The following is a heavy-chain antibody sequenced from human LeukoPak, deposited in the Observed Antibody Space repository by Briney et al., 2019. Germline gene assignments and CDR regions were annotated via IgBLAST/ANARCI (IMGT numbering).Heavy chain of an antibody. D-gene: IGHD4-11*01. Sequence: GGSLRLSCAASGFIFTNYAMSWLRQAPGKGLEWVSTISQGGETPYYADSVKGRFTISRDNSKNTLYLQISSLSAEDTAVYYCAKLVIPSHSKYFDPWGQGTLVTVSS. CDR2: ISQGGETP. CDR1: GFIFTNYA. V-gene: IGHV3-23*01. J-gene: IGHJ5*02. CDR3: AKLVIPSHSKYFDP.